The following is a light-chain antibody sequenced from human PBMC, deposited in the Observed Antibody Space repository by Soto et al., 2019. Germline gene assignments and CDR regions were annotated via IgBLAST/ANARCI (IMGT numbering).Light chain of an antibody. V-gene: IGKV3-20*01. CDR1: ENIDSSF. CDR2: GAS. CDR3: QQYGSSPPLT. Sequence: EVVLTQSPGTLSLSPGERATLSCRVSENIDSSFLAWYQQKPGQAPRLLIYGASNRATGVPDRFSGSGSGTDFTLTISRLEPADFAIYYCQQYGSSPPLTVGGGTKVEIK. J-gene: IGKJ4*01.